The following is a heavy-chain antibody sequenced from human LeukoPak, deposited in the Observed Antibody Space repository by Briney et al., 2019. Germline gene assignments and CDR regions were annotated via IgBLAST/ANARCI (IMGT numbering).Heavy chain of an antibody. V-gene: IGHV3-21*01. CDR1: GFSFSRYS. CDR2: ITGGSSYI. J-gene: IGHJ4*02. Sequence: GGSLRLSCATAGFSFSRYSLIWVRQAPGKGLEWVASITGGSSYIYYSDPVKGRFTVSRDNAKKSLYLRMNSLRAEDTAVYYCARDPSLESDYGVYATNWGQGTLVTVSS. CDR3: ARDPSLESDYGVYATN. D-gene: IGHD4-17*01.